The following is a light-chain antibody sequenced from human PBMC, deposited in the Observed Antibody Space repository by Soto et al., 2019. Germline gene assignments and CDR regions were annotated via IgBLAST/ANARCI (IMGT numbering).Light chain of an antibody. CDR2: EVS. J-gene: IGLJ2*01. CDR3: CSYTGSTTLVV. Sequence: QSVLTQPASVSGSPGQSITISCTGTSSDIGYYNYVSWYQHHPGKAPKLMIYEVSNRPSGVSNRFSGSKSGNTASLTISGLQAEDEADYYCCSYTGSTTLVVFGGGTKVTVL. V-gene: IGLV2-14*01. CDR1: SSDIGYYNY.